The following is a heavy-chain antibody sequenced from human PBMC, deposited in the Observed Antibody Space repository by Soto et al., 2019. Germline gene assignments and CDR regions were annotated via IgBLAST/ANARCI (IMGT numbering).Heavy chain of an antibody. CDR2: IIPIFGTA. CDR1: GGTFGSYA. CDR3: ARDLKRYYDSSGYGYYYYGMDV. D-gene: IGHD3-22*01. Sequence: QVQLVQSGAEVKKPGSSVTVSCKASGGTFGSYAISWVRQAPGQGLEWMGGIIPIFGTANYAQKFQGRVTITADESTTTAYMELSSLRSEDTAVYYCARDLKRYYDSSGYGYYYYGMDVWGQGTTVTVSS. V-gene: IGHV1-69*01. J-gene: IGHJ6*02.